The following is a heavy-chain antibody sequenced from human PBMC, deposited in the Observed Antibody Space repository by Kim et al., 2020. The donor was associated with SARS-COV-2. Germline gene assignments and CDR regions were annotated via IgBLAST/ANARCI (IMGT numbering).Heavy chain of an antibody. Sequence: GGSLRLSCAASGFTFSIYAMYWVRQAPDKGLVWVAVISYDGGNKYYADSVQGRFTISRDNSENTLYLQMNSVRGEDTAVYFCARDYGGNSGIDYWGQGSLVTVCS. D-gene: IGHD2-21*02. J-gene: IGHJ4*02. V-gene: IGHV3-30-3*01. CDR2: ISYDGGNK. CDR1: GFTFSIYA. CDR3: ARDYGGNSGIDY.